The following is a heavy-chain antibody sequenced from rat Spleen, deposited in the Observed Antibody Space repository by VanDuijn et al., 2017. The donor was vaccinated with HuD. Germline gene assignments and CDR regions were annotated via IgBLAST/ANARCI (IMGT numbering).Heavy chain of an antibody. D-gene: IGHD1-12*02. CDR3: ARDLYYDVTFYYYIMDA. CDR1: GFSLISNT. CDR2: IWGDGST. J-gene: IGHJ4*01. Sequence: QVQLKESGPGLVQPSQTLSLTCTVSGFSLISNTVHWVRQPPGKGLEWMGGIWGDGSTDYNSALKSRLSISRDTSKSQVLLKMNSLQTDDTVIYFCARDLYYDVTFYYYIMDAWGQGASVSVSS. V-gene: IGHV2-15*01.